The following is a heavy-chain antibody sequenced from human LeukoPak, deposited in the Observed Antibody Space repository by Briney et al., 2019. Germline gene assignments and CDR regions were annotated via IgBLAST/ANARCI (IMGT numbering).Heavy chain of an antibody. CDR1: GGSITGYY. Sequence: SETLSLTCTVSGGSITGYYWSWIRQPPGKGLEWIGSIYYSGTTEYNPSLKSRLAISLDTSKNQFSLRLSSVTAADTAVYYCARGRFLDAFDIWGQGTMVTVSS. CDR3: ARGRFLDAFDI. D-gene: IGHD3-3*01. V-gene: IGHV4-59*01. J-gene: IGHJ3*02. CDR2: IYYSGTT.